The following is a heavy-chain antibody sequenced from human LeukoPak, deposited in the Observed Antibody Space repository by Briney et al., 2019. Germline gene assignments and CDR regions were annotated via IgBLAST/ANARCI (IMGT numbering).Heavy chain of an antibody. CDR2: IYTSGST. V-gene: IGHV4-4*07. CDR3: AREGGDPMLLVP. J-gene: IGHJ5*02. D-gene: IGHD3-10*01. Sequence: SETLSLTCTVTGGSLSSYYWTWIRPSAGKGLEWIGRIYTSGSTNYNPSLRSRVTMSVHPSQKQFSLNLNPVTAPSQSRHRCAREGGDPMLLVPWGQRTLVTVSS. CDR1: GGSLSSYY.